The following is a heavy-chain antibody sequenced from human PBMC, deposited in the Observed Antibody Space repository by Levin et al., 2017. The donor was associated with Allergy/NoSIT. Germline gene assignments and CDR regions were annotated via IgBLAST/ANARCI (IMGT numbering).Heavy chain of an antibody. Sequence: LSLTCAASGFTFDDCAMHWVRQAPGKGLEWVSGISWNSGSIGYADSVKGRFTISRDNAKNSLYLQMNSLRTEDTALYYCARDNIGLPDAFDIWGQGTMVIVSP. CDR1: GFTFDDCA. V-gene: IGHV3-9*01. CDR2: ISWNSGSI. J-gene: IGHJ3*02. CDR3: ARDNIGLPDAFDI. D-gene: IGHD3-10*01.